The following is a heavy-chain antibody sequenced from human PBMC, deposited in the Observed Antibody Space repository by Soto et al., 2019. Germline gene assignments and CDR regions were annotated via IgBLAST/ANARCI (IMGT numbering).Heavy chain of an antibody. CDR2: ISSNGVGT. J-gene: IGHJ6*03. CDR1: GFTLSGYA. D-gene: IGHD6-6*01. V-gene: IGHV3-64*01. Sequence: EVQLSESGGGLAQPGGSLRLSCEASGFTLSGYAMDWVRQAPGKGLEYVSGISSNGVGTYYANSVQGRFTISRDNSKNTVYLQMGSLRPEDMAVYYCARRARPYFYYMDVWGKGTTVTVSS. CDR3: ARRARPYFYYMDV.